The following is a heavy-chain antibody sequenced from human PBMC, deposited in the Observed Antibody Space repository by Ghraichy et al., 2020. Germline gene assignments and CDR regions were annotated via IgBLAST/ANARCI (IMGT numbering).Heavy chain of an antibody. D-gene: IGHD3-3*01. CDR2: IIPILGIA. CDR3: ARGSRARITISYYGMDV. J-gene: IGHJ6*02. V-gene: IGHV1-69*04. Sequence: SVKVSCKASGGTFSSYAISWVRQAPGQGLEWMGRIIPILGIANYAQKFQGRVTITADKSTSTAYMELSSLRSEDTAVYYCARGSRARITISYYGMDVWGQGTTVTVSS. CDR1: GGTFSSYA.